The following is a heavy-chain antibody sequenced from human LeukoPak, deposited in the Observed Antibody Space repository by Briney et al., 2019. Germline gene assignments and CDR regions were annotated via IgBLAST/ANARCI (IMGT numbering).Heavy chain of an antibody. CDR3: ARAGGDYFNWFDP. D-gene: IGHD2/OR15-2a*01. CDR1: GASVSSGTYY. V-gene: IGHV4-61*01. CDR2: IYYTGSA. J-gene: IGHJ5*02. Sequence: SETLSLICTVSGASVSSGTYYWSWIRQPPGKGLEWIGYIYYTGSATYSPSLKSRVTISVDTTKNQFSLKLSSVTAADTAVYYCARAGGDYFNWFDPWSQGTLVTVSS.